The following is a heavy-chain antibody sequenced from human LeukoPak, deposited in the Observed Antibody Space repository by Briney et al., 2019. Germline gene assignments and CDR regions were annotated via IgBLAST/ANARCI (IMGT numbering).Heavy chain of an antibody. CDR2: IYTSGRT. CDR1: GGSISSFY. Sequence: SETLSLTCTVSGGSISSFYCSWIRHPAGEGLEWIGRIYTSGRTNYNRSLKSGVTMSVDTSKDQFSLRRRAVTVANRAGYSVGRDGAGFYGAYADVWGQGTTVTVSS. CDR3: GRDGAGFYGAYADV. J-gene: IGHJ6*02. D-gene: IGHD2-8*01. V-gene: IGHV4-4*07.